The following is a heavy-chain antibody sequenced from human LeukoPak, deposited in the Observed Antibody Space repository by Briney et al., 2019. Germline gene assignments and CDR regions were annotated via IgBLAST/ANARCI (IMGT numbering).Heavy chain of an antibody. CDR2: IYNSGST. CDR1: GGSIRSYY. V-gene: IGHV4-4*08. CDR3: ARDSGSGTYY. Sequence: PSETLSLTCTVSGGSIRSYYWSWIRQPPGKGLEWIGYIYNSGSTNYNPSLKSRVTISVDTSKNQFSLKLSSVTAADTAVYYCARDSGSGTYYWGQGTLVTVSS. J-gene: IGHJ4*02. D-gene: IGHD6-19*01.